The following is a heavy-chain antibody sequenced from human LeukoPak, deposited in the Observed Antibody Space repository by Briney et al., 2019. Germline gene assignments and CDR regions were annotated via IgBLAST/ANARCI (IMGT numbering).Heavy chain of an antibody. J-gene: IGHJ3*02. V-gene: IGHV4-59*12. Sequence: PSETLSLTCTVSGGSISSYYWSWIRQPPGKGLEWIGYIYYSGSTNYNPSLKSRVTISVDTSKNQFSLKLSSVTAADTAVYYCARGVATMIVVEDEAFDIWGQGTMVTVSS. CDR3: ARGVATMIVVEDEAFDI. CDR1: GGSISSYY. D-gene: IGHD3-22*01. CDR2: IYYSGST.